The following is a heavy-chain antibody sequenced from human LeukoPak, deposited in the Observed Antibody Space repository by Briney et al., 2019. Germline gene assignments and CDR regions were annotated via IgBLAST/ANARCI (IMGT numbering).Heavy chain of an antibody. CDR1: GFTFSSNW. J-gene: IGHJ4*02. CDR3: ARDYGGSSPFDY. V-gene: IGHV3-74*01. Sequence: GGSLRLSCAASGFTFSSNWMHWVRQPPGKGLVWVSRINGDGSRTSYADSVKGRFTISRDNAKNSLYLQMNSLRAEDTAVYYCARDYGGSSPFDYWGQGTLVTVSS. CDR2: INGDGSRT. D-gene: IGHD4-23*01.